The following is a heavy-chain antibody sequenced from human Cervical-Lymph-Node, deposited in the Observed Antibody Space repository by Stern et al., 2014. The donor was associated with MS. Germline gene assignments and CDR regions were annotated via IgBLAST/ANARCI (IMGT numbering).Heavy chain of an antibody. CDR3: AIYTGSSWFDP. CDR1: GGTFSSFA. Sequence: QVQLVQSGAEVKKPGSSVRVSCKASGGTFSSFAISWLRQAPGQGLEWMGRIIPILDIANYAQKFQVRVTITADKSTSTAYMELSSLRSEDSAVYYCAIYTGSSWFDPWGQGTLVTVSS. J-gene: IGHJ5*02. V-gene: IGHV1-69*09. D-gene: IGHD6-6*01. CDR2: IIPILDIA.